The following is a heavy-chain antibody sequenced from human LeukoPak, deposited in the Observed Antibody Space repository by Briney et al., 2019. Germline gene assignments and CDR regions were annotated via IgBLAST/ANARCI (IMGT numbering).Heavy chain of an antibody. D-gene: IGHD4-17*01. Sequence: GGSLRLSCAASGFTFSSHGMHWVRQAPGKGLEWVAVISYDGSNKYYADSVKGRFTISRDNAKNSLYLQMNSLRAEDTAVYYCARGPDYGDYLDWGQGTLVTVSS. V-gene: IGHV3-30*03. CDR1: GFTFSSHG. CDR2: ISYDGSNK. CDR3: ARGPDYGDYLD. J-gene: IGHJ4*02.